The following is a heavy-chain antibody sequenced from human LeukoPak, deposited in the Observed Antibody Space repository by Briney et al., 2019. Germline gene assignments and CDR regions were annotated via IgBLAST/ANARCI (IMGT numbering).Heavy chain of an antibody. CDR2: ISGSGAGT. CDR1: GFTFNSYS. J-gene: IGHJ4*02. V-gene: IGHV3-23*01. D-gene: IGHD1-26*01. CDR3: AKLVDSASMI. Sequence: PGGSLRLSCAASGFTFNSYSMNWVRQAPGKGLEWVSAISGSGAGTYYADSVKGRFTISRDNSRNTLYLQMNSLRPEDTAVYFCAKLVDSASMIWGRGTLVTVSS.